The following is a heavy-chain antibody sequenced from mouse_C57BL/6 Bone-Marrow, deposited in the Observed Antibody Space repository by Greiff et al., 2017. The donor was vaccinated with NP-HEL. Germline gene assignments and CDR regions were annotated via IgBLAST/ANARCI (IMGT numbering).Heavy chain of an antibody. CDR1: GYAFSSSW. CDR2: ISPGDGDT. D-gene: IGHD4-1*01. V-gene: IGHV1-82*01. Sequence: QVQLKQSGPELVKPGASVKISCKASGYAFSSSWMNWVKQRPGKGLEWIGRISPGDGDTNYNGKFKGKATLTADKSSSTAYMQLSSLTSEDSAVYFCARPELGPFAYWGQGTLVTVSA. CDR3: ARPELGPFAY. J-gene: IGHJ3*01.